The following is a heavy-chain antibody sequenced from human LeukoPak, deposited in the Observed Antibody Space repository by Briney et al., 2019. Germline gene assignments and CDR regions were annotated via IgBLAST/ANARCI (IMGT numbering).Heavy chain of an antibody. CDR1: GYTFTSYG. Sequence: ASVKVSCKASGYTFTSYGISRVRQVPGQGLERMGWISAYNGNTNYAQKFQGRVTMTTDTSTSTAYMELRSLRSDDTAVYYCARDAVDTAMVTTYNYYYGMDVWGQGTTVTVSS. CDR3: ARDAVDTAMVTTYNYYYGMDV. V-gene: IGHV1-18*01. D-gene: IGHD5-18*01. CDR2: ISAYNGNT. J-gene: IGHJ6*02.